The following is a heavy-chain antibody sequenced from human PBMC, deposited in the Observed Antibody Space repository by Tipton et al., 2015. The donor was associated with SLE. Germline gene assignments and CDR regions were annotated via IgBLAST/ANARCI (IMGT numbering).Heavy chain of an antibody. CDR3: ATSYYDFWSGYYGGWFDP. J-gene: IGHJ5*02. CDR1: GGSLSTHY. D-gene: IGHD3-3*01. V-gene: IGHV4-34*01. Sequence: TLSLTCAVYGGSLSTHYWSWIRQPPGKGLEWIGEINHSGSTNYNPSLKSRVTISVDTSKNQFSLKLSSVTAAGTAVYYCATSYYDFWSGYYGGWFDPWGQGTLVIVSS. CDR2: INHSGST.